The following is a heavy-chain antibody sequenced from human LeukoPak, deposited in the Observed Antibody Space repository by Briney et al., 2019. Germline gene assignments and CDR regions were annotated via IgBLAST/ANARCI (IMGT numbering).Heavy chain of an antibody. D-gene: IGHD6-19*01. CDR2: IWYDGSNK. CDR3: ARDSSVAVAYYYYGMDV. V-gene: IGHV3-33*01. Sequence: PGRSLRLSCAASGFTLSSYGMHWVRQAPGKGLEWVAVIWYDGSNKYYADSVKGRFTISRDNSKNTLYLQMNSLRAEDTAVYYCARDSSVAVAYYYYGMDVWGQGTTVIVTS. J-gene: IGHJ6*02. CDR1: GFTLSSYG.